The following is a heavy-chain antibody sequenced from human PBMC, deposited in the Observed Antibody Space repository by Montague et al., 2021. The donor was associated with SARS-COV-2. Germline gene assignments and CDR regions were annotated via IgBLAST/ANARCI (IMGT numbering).Heavy chain of an antibody. J-gene: IGHJ6*02. CDR2: IWTSGST. CDR3: EGWYVSPEDGMDV. D-gene: IGHD1-14*01. Sequence: SETLSLTCTVSGDSISSYLWNWVRQPAGKGLEWIGRIWTSGSTNYNPSLKSRVTVSVDTSKNQFSLSLTSVTAADTAVYYCEGWYVSPEDGMDVWGQGTTVTVSS. V-gene: IGHV4-4*07. CDR1: GDSISSYL.